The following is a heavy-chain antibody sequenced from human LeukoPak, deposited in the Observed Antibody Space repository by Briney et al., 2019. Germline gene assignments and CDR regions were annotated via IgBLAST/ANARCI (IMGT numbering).Heavy chain of an antibody. CDR1: GFTFSSYV. Sequence: GGSLRLSCAASGFTFSSYVMHWVRQAPGKGLEWVAIISYDGSNEYYADSVKGRFTISRDNSKNTLYLQMNSLRAEDTAVYYCASTSGSSGYPGHWGQGTLVTVSS. CDR3: ASTSGSSGYPGH. V-gene: IGHV3-30*14. CDR2: ISYDGSNE. D-gene: IGHD3-22*01. J-gene: IGHJ4*02.